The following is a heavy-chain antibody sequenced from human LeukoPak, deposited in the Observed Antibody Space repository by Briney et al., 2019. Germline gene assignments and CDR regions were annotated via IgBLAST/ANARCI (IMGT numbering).Heavy chain of an antibody. CDR3: ARDAPWGSGSYWDY. Sequence: GASVKVSCKASGYTFTSYDINWVRQATGQGLEWMGWMNPNSGNTGYAQRFQGRVTMTTDTSTSTAYMELRSLRSDDTAVYYCARDAPWGSGSYWDYWGQGTLVTVSS. CDR1: GYTFTSYD. V-gene: IGHV1-8*01. D-gene: IGHD3-10*01. J-gene: IGHJ4*02. CDR2: MNPNSGNT.